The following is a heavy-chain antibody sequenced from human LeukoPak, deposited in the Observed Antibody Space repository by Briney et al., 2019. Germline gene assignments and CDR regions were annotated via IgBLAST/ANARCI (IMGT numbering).Heavy chain of an antibody. D-gene: IGHD6-19*01. CDR3: ARSGEWLVYYFDY. Sequence: GGSLRLPCAASGFTFSSYAMHWVRQAPGKGLEWVAVISYDGSNKYYADSVKGRFTISRDNSKNTLYLQMNSLRAEDTAVYYCARSGEWLVYYFDYWGQGTLVTVSS. J-gene: IGHJ4*02. CDR1: GFTFSSYA. CDR2: ISYDGSNK. V-gene: IGHV3-30-3*01.